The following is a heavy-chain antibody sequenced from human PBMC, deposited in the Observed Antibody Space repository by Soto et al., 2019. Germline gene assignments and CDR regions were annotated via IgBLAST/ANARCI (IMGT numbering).Heavy chain of an antibody. D-gene: IGHD3-16*01. CDR3: ARVLFGSNCWFDP. CDR2: IYYSGST. CDR1: GGSISSYY. J-gene: IGHJ5*02. Sequence: QVQLQESGPGLVKPSETLSLTCTVSGGSISSYYWSWIRQPPGKGLEWIGYIYYSGSTNYHPSLKSRVTISVDTSKNQFALKLSSVTAADTAVYYCARVLFGSNCWFDPWGQGTLVTVSS. V-gene: IGHV4-59*01.